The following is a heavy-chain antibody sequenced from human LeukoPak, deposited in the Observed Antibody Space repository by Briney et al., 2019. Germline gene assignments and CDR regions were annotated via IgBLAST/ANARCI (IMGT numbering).Heavy chain of an antibody. J-gene: IGHJ4*02. D-gene: IGHD3-10*01. CDR3: ASADYYGSGSYPPFDY. CDR2: IYYSGST. Sequence: SQTLSLTCTVSGGSISSGDYYWSWIRQPPGKGLEWIGYIYYSGSTYYNPSLKSRVTISVDTSKNQFSLKLSSVTAADTAVYYCASADYYGSGSYPPFDYWGQGTPVTVSS. V-gene: IGHV4-30-4*08. CDR1: GGSISSGDYY.